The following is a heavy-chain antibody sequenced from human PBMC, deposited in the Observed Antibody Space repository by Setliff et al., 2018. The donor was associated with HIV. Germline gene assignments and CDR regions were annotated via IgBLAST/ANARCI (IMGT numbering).Heavy chain of an antibody. V-gene: IGHV1-3*01. CDR2: INAGNGNT. CDR1: GYTFTSYA. J-gene: IGHJ3*02. D-gene: IGHD3-22*01. Sequence: ASVKVSCKASGYTFTSYAMHRVRQAPGQRLEWMGWINAGNGNTTYSQKFQGRVTITRDTSASTAYMELSSLRSEYTAVYYCARGRRITMIVVARWDAFDIWGQGTMVTVSS. CDR3: ARGRRITMIVVARWDAFDI.